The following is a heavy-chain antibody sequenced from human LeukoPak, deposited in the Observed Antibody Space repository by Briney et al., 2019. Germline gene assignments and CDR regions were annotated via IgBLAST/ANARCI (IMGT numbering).Heavy chain of an antibody. Sequence: PGGSLRLSCAASGFTFSSYEMNWFRQAPGKGLEWISYISSGGSTMYYADSVKGRFTISRDNAKNSLPLQMDSLRADDTAVYYCARDPDAVASHLDYWGQGTLVTVSS. J-gene: IGHJ4*02. CDR2: ISSGGSTM. V-gene: IGHV3-48*03. CDR3: ARDPDAVASHLDY. CDR1: GFTFSSYE.